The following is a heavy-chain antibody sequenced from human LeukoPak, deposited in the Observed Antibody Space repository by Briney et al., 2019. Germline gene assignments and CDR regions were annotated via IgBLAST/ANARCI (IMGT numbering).Heavy chain of an antibody. D-gene: IGHD3-3*01. CDR3: VRVFAPGPAAGGSLPH. J-gene: IGHJ4*02. CDR1: GFTFSSYA. Sequence: RSLRLSCAASGFTFSSYAMHWVRQAPGKGLEWVAAISYDGRKEYYTDSVKGRFTISRDNSKNTVFLQMNSLRVEDTAVYYCVRVFAPGPAAGGSLPHWGQAPLVPVSP. CDR2: ISYDGRKE. V-gene: IGHV3-30*10.